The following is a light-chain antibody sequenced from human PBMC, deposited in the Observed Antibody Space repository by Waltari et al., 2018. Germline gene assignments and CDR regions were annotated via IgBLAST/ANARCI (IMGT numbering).Light chain of an antibody. Sequence: HSALTQPASVSGSPGQSITISCTGTRSDVGGYDFVSWYRQHPGKAPKVIIFDVTQRPSGISDRFSCSKSGNTASLTISGLQADDEAVYYCASYTADSTYVFGSGTTVTV. J-gene: IGLJ1*01. CDR3: ASYTADSTYV. V-gene: IGLV2-14*03. CDR1: RSDVGGYDF. CDR2: DVT.